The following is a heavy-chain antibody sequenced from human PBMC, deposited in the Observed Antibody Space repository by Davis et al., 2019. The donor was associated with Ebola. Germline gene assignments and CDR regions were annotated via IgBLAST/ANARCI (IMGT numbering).Heavy chain of an antibody. CDR1: GYTFTSYY. V-gene: IGHV1-46*01. CDR3: AATYSDRDNWFDP. D-gene: IGHD5-18*01. J-gene: IGHJ5*02. CDR2: INPSGGST. Sequence: ASVKVSCKASGYTFTSYYMHWVRQAPGQGLEWMGIINPSGGSTSYAQKFQGRVTMTRDTSISTVYMELSRLRFDDTAVYYCAATYSDRDNWFDPWGQGTLVTVFS.